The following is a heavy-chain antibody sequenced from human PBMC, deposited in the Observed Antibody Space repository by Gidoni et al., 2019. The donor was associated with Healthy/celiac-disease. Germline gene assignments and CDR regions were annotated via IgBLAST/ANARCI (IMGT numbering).Heavy chain of an antibody. Sequence: EVQLVESGGGLVQPGGSLRLSCSASGFTFSSYAMHWVRQAPGKGLEYVSAISSNGGSTYYADSVKVRFTISRDNSKNTLYLKMSSLRAEDTAVYYCVKEEWLVKLFDYWGQGTLVTVSS. CDR3: VKEEWLVKLFDY. D-gene: IGHD6-19*01. CDR2: ISSNGGST. CDR1: GFTFSSYA. V-gene: IGHV3-64D*06. J-gene: IGHJ4*02.